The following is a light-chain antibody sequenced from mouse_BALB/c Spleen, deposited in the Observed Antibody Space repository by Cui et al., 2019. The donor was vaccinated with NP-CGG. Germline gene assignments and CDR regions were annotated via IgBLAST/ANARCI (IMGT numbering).Light chain of an antibody. CDR1: TGAVTTSNY. CDR2: GTN. J-gene: IGLJ1*01. CDR3: ALWYSNHWV. Sequence: QAVVTQESALTTSPGETVTLTCRSSTGAVTTSNYANWVKENPDHLSTGLIGGTNNRAPGVPARFSGSLIGDKAALTITGAQTEDEAIYFCALWYSNHWVFGGGTKLTVL. V-gene: IGLV1*01.